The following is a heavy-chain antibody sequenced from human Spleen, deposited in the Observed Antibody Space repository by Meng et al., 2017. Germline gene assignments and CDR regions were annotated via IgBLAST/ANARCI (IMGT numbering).Heavy chain of an antibody. Sequence: QGGQLRWGVGRLMHSGTLARPCCVAVGSISDYHWSWILRPAGKELEWIGEINHSGSTNYNPSLESRATISVDTSQNNLSLKLSSVTAADSAVYYCARGPTTMAHDFDYWGQGTLVTVSS. CDR1: VGSISDYH. CDR3: ARGPTTMAHDFDY. V-gene: IGHV4-34*01. CDR2: INHSGST. J-gene: IGHJ4*02. D-gene: IGHD4-11*01.